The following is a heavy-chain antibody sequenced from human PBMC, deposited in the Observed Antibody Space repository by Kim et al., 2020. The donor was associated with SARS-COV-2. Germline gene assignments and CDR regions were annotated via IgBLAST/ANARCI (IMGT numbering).Heavy chain of an antibody. CDR3: ARGPWYCSGGSCLH. J-gene: IGHJ4*02. CDR2: IYYSGST. V-gene: IGHV4-39*07. D-gene: IGHD2-15*01. Sequence: SETLSLTCTVSGGSISSSSYYWGWIRQPPGKGLEWIGSIYYSGSTYYNPSLKSRVTISVDTSKNQFSLKLSSVTAADTAVYYCARGPWYCSGGSCLHWGQGTLVTVSS. CDR1: GGSISSSSYY.